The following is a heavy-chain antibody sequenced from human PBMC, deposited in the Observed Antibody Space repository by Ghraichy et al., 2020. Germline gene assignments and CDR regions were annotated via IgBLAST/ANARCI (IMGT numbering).Heavy chain of an antibody. Sequence: SETLSLTCAISGDSVSSNSAAWNWVRQSPSRGLEWLGRTYYRSKWFNDYAVSVKSRITITPDTSKNQFSLHLNSVTPEETAVYFCAAGSSFTSWGQGTLVTVSS. D-gene: IGHD6-6*01. CDR3: AAGSSFTS. CDR1: GDSVSSNSAA. V-gene: IGHV6-1*01. CDR2: TYYRSKWFN. J-gene: IGHJ5*02.